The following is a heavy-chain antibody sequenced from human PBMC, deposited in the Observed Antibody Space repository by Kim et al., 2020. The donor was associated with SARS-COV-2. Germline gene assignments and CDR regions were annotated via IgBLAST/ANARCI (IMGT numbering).Heavy chain of an antibody. J-gene: IGHJ4*02. V-gene: IGHV4-31*03. D-gene: IGHD3-10*01. Sequence: SETLSLTCTVSGGSISSGGYYWSWIRQHPGKGLEWIGYIYYSGSTYYNPSLKSRVTISVDTSKNQFSLKLSSVTAADTAVYYCASEIYGSGVYWGQGTLVTVSS. CDR2: IYYSGST. CDR3: ASEIYGSGVY. CDR1: GGSISSGGYY.